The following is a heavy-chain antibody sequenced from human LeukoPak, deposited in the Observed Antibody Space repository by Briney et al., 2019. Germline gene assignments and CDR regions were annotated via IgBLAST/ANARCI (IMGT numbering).Heavy chain of an antibody. Sequence: PSETLSLTCTVSGGSFSSYYWTWIRQPPGKGLEWIGYIYYSGSTNYNPSLKSRVTISVDTSENQFSLRLSSVTAADTAVFYCARGSPSYSSTWYVDYWGQGTLVTVSS. CDR2: IYYSGST. V-gene: IGHV4-59*01. CDR3: ARGSPSYSSTWYVDY. J-gene: IGHJ4*02. D-gene: IGHD6-13*01. CDR1: GGSFSSYY.